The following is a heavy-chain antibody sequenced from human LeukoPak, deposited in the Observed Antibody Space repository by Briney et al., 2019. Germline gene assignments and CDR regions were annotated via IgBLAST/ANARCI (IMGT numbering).Heavy chain of an antibody. V-gene: IGHV3-30*14. CDR1: GFAFSSFT. CDR2: ISYDGSNQ. Sequence: GGSLRLSCSASGFAFSSFTMHWVRQAPGKGLEWVAVISYDGSNQYYADSVKGRFTISRDNSKNTLYLQMNSLRAEDTAVYYCAILWSFDYWGQGTLVTVSS. CDR3: AILWSFDY. J-gene: IGHJ4*02. D-gene: IGHD3-10*01.